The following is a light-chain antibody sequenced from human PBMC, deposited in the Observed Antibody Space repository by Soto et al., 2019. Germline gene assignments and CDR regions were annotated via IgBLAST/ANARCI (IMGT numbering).Light chain of an antibody. CDR1: ESLLHSDGKTC. V-gene: IGKV2D-29*01. J-gene: IGKJ1*01. CDR3: MQSTQFPWT. CDR2: EVS. Sequence: DIVMTQTPLSLSVTPGQPASISCKSSESLLHSDGKTCLFWYLQKAGQPPQLLIYEVSNRFSGVSDRFSGSGSGTDFTLKISRVEAGDVGIYYCMQSTQFPWTFGQGTKVEIK.